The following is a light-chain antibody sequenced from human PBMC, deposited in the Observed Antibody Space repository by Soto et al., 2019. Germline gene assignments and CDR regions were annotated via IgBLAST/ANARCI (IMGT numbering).Light chain of an antibody. CDR2: AAS. V-gene: IGKV1-39*01. CDR3: QQIYSAPLT. Sequence: DIQMTQSPSSLSASVGDRVTITCRASQSITTYLNWYRQKPGKAPKLLIYAASSLQSGVPSRFSGSGSETEFTLSISRLQPEDFATYFCQQIYSAPLTFGGGTKGEIK. CDR1: QSITTY. J-gene: IGKJ4*01.